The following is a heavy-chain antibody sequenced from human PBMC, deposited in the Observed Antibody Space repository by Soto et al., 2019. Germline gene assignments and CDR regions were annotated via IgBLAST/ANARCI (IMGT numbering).Heavy chain of an antibody. J-gene: IGHJ5*02. CDR3: AKSPNIAVAINWFDP. CDR2: ISGSGGST. Sequence: GGSLRLSCAASGFTFSSYAMSWVRQAPGKGLEWVSAISGSGGSTYYADSVKGRFTISRDNSKNTLYLQMNSLRAEDTAVYYCAKSPNIAVAINWFDPWGQGTLVTVSS. CDR1: GFTFSSYA. D-gene: IGHD6-19*01. V-gene: IGHV3-23*01.